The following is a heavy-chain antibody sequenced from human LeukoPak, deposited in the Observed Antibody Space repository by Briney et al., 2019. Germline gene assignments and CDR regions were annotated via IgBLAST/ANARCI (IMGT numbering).Heavy chain of an antibody. CDR3: ARLGSYFAFDI. V-gene: IGHV3-48*01. CDR2: ISSSSSTI. J-gene: IGHJ3*02. D-gene: IGHD1-26*01. CDR1: GFTFSSCS. Sequence: GGSLRLSCAASGFTFSSCSMSWVRQAPGKGLEWVSYISSSSSTIYYADSVKGRFTISRDNAKNSLYLQMNSLRAEDTAVYYCARLGSYFAFDIWGQGTMVTVSS.